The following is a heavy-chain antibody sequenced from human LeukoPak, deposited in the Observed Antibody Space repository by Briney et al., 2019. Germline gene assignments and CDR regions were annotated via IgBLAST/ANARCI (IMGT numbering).Heavy chain of an antibody. CDR3: ARLLAARPHFDY. CDR2: IYYSGST. V-gene: IGHV4-39*01. D-gene: IGHD6-6*01. J-gene: IGHJ4*02. Sequence: SETLSLTCTASGGSISSSSYYWGWIRQPPGKGLEWIGSIYYSGSTYYNPSLKSRVTISVDTSKNQFSLKLSSVTAADTAVYYCARLLAARPHFDYWGQGTLVTVSS. CDR1: GGSISSSSYY.